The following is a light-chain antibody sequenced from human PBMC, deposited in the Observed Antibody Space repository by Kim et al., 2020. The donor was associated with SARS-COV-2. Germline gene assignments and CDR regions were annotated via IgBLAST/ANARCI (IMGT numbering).Light chain of an antibody. J-gene: IGLJ3*02. CDR3: NSYASTNTLV. CDR2: DVS. CDR1: SSDIGGYDY. V-gene: IGLV2-14*03. Sequence: GQSITISCCGTSSDIGGYDYVSWYQQHPGKAPKLMIYDVSTRPSGVSNRFSGSKSGNTASLTVSGLQAEDEADYFCNSYASTNTLVFGGGTQLTVL.